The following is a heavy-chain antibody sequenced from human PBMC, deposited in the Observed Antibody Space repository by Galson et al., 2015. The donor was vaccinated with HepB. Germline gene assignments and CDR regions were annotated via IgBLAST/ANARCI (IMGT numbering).Heavy chain of an antibody. CDR3: AREQREYSYDSSGPGWDHDAFDI. CDR1: GGSISAYY. Sequence: SETLSLTCTVSGGSISAYYWSWIRQPPGKGLEWIGYVYYSGSTNYNPSLQSRVTMSVDTSKNQFSLKLTSVTAADTAIYYCAREQREYSYDSSGPGWDHDAFDIWGQGTKVTVSS. CDR2: VYYSGST. D-gene: IGHD3-22*01. J-gene: IGHJ3*02. V-gene: IGHV4-59*01.